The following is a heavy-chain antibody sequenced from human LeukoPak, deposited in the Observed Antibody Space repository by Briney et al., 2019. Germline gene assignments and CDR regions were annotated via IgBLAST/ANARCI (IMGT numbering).Heavy chain of an antibody. J-gene: IGHJ4*02. CDR1: GFTFSRYS. V-gene: IGHV3-21*01. CDR3: ARAPPGVSDY. Sequence: GGSLRLSCAPSGFTFSRYSMNWVRHAPAKGLEWVSSISSSSSYIYYTDSVKGRFTISRDNAKNALYLQMNGLRAEDTAVYYCARAPPGVSDYWGQGTLVTVSS. D-gene: IGHD3-10*01. CDR2: ISSSSSYI.